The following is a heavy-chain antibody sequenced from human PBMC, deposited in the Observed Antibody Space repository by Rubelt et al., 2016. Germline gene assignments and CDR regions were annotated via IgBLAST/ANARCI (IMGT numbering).Heavy chain of an antibody. J-gene: IGHJ4*02. V-gene: IGHV3-66*04. CDR2: IYSGGST. Sequence: EVQLLESGGGLVQPGGSPRPSCAASGFAVSSNYMSWVRQAPGKGLEWVSVIYSGGSTYYSDSVKGRFTISRDNSRDTLYLQMNNLRAEDTALYYCARHSANSWGYYPQHFDYWGQGTLVTVSS. D-gene: IGHD1-26*01. CDR1: GFAVSSNY. CDR3: ARHSANSWGYYPQHFDY.